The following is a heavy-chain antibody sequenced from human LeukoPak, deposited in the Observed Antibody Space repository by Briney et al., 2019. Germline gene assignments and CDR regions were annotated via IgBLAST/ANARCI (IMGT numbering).Heavy chain of an antibody. Sequence: GGSLRLSCAAPGFTFSTYAMHWVRQAPGKGLEWVAVISYDGRNEYYADSVKGRFTISRDNSKNTLYLQMNSLRAEDSAVYYCARVKWELLGDYYFDYWGQGTLVTVSS. J-gene: IGHJ4*02. CDR2: ISYDGRNE. CDR3: ARVKWELLGDYYFDY. V-gene: IGHV3-30*04. CDR1: GFTFSTYA. D-gene: IGHD1-26*01.